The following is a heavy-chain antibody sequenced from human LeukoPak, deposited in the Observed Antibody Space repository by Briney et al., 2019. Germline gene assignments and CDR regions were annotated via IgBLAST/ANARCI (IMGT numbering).Heavy chain of an antibody. CDR3: ARAAKIQWEPQHYFDY. Sequence: SETLSLTCTVSGGSISSYYWSWVRQPPGKGLEWIGYIYYSGSTNYNPSLKSRVTISVDTSKNQFSLKLSSVTAADTAVYYCARAAKIQWEPQHYFDYWGQGTLVTVSS. CDR2: IYYSGST. J-gene: IGHJ4*02. V-gene: IGHV4-59*08. CDR1: GGSISSYY. D-gene: IGHD1-26*01.